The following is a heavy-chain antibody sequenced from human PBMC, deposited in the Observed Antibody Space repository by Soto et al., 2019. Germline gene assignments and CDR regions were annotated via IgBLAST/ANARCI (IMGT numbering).Heavy chain of an antibody. J-gene: IGHJ3*01. D-gene: IGHD4-17*01. CDR1: GFTFSSYA. Sequence: GGSLRLSCVASGFTFSSYAMSWVRQVPGKWLEWVSTISDAAGSAYYVDSVKGRFTISRDNSKKTLYLQMNSLRAEDSAVYNCARPYGGKIGDAPDLWGPGXMVTV. V-gene: IGHV3-23*01. CDR3: ARPYGGKIGDAPDL. CDR2: ISDAAGSA.